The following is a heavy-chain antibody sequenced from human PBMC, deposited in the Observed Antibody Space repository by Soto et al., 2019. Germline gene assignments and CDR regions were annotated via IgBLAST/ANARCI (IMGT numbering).Heavy chain of an antibody. CDR2: IASDGKDK. D-gene: IGHD6-13*01. V-gene: IGHV3-30*18. Sequence: QVQLVESGGGVVQPGRSLKLSCAASGFTFSNYAIPWVRQAPGKGLEWVAVIASDGKDKRYADSAKGRFTISRDNSKNTVYLQMNSLRGEDTAVYYCAKDGAIGAADYFFDYWGQGSLVTVSS. CDR1: GFTFSNYA. J-gene: IGHJ4*02. CDR3: AKDGAIGAADYFFDY.